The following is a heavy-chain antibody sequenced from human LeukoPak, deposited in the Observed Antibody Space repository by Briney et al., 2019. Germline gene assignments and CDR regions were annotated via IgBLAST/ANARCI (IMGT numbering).Heavy chain of an antibody. D-gene: IGHD6-25*01. Sequence: GGSLRLSCTASGFTFGDYAMSWVRQAPGKGLEWVGFIRSKAYGGTTEYAASVKGRFTISRDDSKSIAHLQMNSLKTEDTAVYYCTSGLEVSANDYWGQGTLVTVSS. CDR1: GFTFGDYA. J-gene: IGHJ4*02. V-gene: IGHV3-49*04. CDR2: IRSKAYGGTT. CDR3: TSGLEVSANDY.